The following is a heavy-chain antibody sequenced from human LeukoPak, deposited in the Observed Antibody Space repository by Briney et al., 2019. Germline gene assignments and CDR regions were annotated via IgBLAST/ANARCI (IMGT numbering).Heavy chain of an antibody. Sequence: ASVKVSCKASGYSFTGYYMHWVRQAPGQGLEWMGWINPNSGDTKYAQKFQGRVTMTRDTSISTAYMELTRLRSDDTAVYYCARGGEGGYSYGYTDYWGQGTLVTVSS. V-gene: IGHV1-2*02. CDR3: ARGGEGGYSYGYTDY. D-gene: IGHD5-18*01. CDR1: GYSFTGYY. J-gene: IGHJ4*02. CDR2: INPNSGDT.